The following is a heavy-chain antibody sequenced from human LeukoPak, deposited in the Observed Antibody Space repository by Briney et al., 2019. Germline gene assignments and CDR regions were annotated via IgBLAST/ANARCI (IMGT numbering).Heavy chain of an antibody. CDR3: TKRQGPTSGSYDYFDP. CDR1: GGSISGNY. D-gene: IGHD1-26*01. J-gene: IGHJ5*02. CDR2: IHSSGYT. Sequence: KPSETLSLTCTVSGGSISGNYWSWIRQPPGQGLEWIAYIHSSGYTNYNPSLKSRVTISVDTSNNQFSLKVTSVTAADTAMYYYTKRQGPTSGSYDYFDPWGQGALVTVSS. V-gene: IGHV4-4*09.